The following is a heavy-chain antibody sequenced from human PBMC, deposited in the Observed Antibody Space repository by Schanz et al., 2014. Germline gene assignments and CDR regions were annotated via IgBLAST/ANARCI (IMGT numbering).Heavy chain of an antibody. Sequence: QVQLVQSEAEVKKPGSSVKVSCKASGGTFSSYTISWVRQAPGQGLEWMGWMNPNSGNTGYAQKFQGRVTMTRNTSISTAYIELHILTSEDTAVYYCARGYGDSPTDFWGQGTLVTVSS. CDR3: ARGYGDSPTDF. D-gene: IGHD4-17*01. V-gene: IGHV1-8*02. CDR2: MNPNSGNT. CDR1: GGTFSSYT. J-gene: IGHJ4*02.